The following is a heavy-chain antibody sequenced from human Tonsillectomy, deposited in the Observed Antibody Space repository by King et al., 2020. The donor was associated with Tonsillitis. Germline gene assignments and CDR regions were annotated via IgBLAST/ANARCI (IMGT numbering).Heavy chain of an antibody. CDR2: IKRDGSQK. CDR3: ARDSSPSASGIYYDVFDI. V-gene: IGHV3-7*01. J-gene: IGHJ3*02. D-gene: IGHD3-10*01. CDR1: GFTFSGFW. Sequence: VQLVESGGGLVQPGGSLRLSCAVSGFTFSGFWMTWVRQAPGKGLEWVANIKRDGSQKNYLESVEGRFTISRDNAKNSLYLQMNSLRTEDTALYYCARDSSPSASGIYYDVFDIWGQGTMVTVSS.